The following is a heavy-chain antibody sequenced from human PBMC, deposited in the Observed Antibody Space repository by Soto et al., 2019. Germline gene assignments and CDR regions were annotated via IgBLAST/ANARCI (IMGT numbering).Heavy chain of an antibody. CDR3: SRPRHRRWLDP. Sequence: VASVKVSCKPSDFTFTSYDIHWVRQATGQGLEWMGWMNPNSGVTGYAQKFQGRVIMTRNTSISTAYMELISLTSEDTAVYYCSRPRHRRWLDPWGQGTLVTVSS. CDR2: MNPNSGVT. J-gene: IGHJ5*02. CDR1: DFTFTSYD. V-gene: IGHV1-8*01.